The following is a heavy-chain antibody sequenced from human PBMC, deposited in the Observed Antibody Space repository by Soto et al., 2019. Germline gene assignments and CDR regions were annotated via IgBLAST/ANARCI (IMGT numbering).Heavy chain of an antibody. Sequence: GGSLRLSCAASGFTFSSYGMHWVRQAPGKGLEWVAVISYDGSNKYYADSVKGRFTISRDNSKNTLYLQMNSLRAEDTAVYYCAKASSTGYYYYGMDVWGQGTTVTVSS. CDR1: GFTFSSYG. V-gene: IGHV3-30*18. D-gene: IGHD1-1*01. CDR3: AKASSTGYYYYGMDV. CDR2: ISYDGSNK. J-gene: IGHJ6*02.